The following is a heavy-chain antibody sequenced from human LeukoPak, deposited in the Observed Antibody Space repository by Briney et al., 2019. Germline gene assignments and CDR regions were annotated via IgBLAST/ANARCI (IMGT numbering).Heavy chain of an antibody. V-gene: IGHV3-66*02. J-gene: IGHJ4*02. CDR3: ARGPSSSWSDFDY. Sequence: GGSLRLSCAASGFTVSSNYMSWVRQAPGKGLEWVSVIYSGGSTYYADSVKGRFTISRDNSKNTLYLQMNSLRAEETAVYYCARGPSSSWSDFDYWGQGTLVTVSS. D-gene: IGHD6-13*01. CDR2: IYSGGST. CDR1: GFTVSSNY.